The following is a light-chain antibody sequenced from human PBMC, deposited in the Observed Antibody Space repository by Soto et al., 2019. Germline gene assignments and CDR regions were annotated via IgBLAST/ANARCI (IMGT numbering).Light chain of an antibody. V-gene: IGKV3-20*01. CDR2: GAS. Sequence: EIVLTQSPCTLSLSPGERATLSCRASQTVTNNYLAWYQQKPGQAPRLLIYGASTRATGIPDRFSGSGSGTDFTLTISRLEPDDFAVYYCQQYVWSPQFTFGPGTKVDVK. J-gene: IGKJ3*01. CDR1: QTVTNNY. CDR3: QQYVWSPQFT.